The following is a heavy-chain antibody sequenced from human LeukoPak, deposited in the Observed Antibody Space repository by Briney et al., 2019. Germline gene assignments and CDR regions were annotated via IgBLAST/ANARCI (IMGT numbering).Heavy chain of an antibody. CDR1: GFTFRTYW. D-gene: IGHD3-10*01. CDR2: IKQDGSEK. J-gene: IGHJ4*02. V-gene: IGHV3-7*01. CDR3: ARSAGGPDY. Sequence: GSLRLSCAASGFTFRTYWMSWVRQAPGKGLEWVANIKQDGSEKYYVDSVKGRFTISRDNAKNSLYLQMNSLRAEDTAVYYCARSAGGPDYWGQGTLVTVSS.